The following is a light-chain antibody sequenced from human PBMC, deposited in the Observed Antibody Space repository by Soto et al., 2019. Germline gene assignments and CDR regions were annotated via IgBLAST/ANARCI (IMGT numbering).Light chain of an antibody. CDR1: KNDIGGYDF. J-gene: IGLJ1*01. CDR2: EVV. V-gene: IGLV2-8*01. Sequence: QSALTQPPSASGSPGQSGTISCTGTKNDIGGYDFVSWYQHHPGKAPRLIIYEVVQRPSGVPDRFSGSKSGNTASLTVSGLQAADEADYFCKSYAGSNTYVFGSGTKVTVL. CDR3: KSYAGSNTYV.